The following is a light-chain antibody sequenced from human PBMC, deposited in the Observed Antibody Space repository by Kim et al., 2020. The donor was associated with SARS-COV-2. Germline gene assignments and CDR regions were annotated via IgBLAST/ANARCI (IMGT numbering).Light chain of an antibody. CDR1: QSFSSW. V-gene: IGKV1-5*03. CDR2: KTS. CDR3: QQNKSFTSA. Sequence: DIQMTQSPSTLSASVGDRVTITCRASQSFSSWLAWYQQKPGKVPKLLIYKTSILESGVPSRFSGSGSGTEFTLTISSLQPDDFATYYCQQNKSFTSAFGEETRLGIK. J-gene: IGKJ5*01.